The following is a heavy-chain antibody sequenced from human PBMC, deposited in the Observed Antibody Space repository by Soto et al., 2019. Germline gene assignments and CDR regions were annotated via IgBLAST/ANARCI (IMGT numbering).Heavy chain of an antibody. D-gene: IGHD2-2*01. CDR1: GYTFTSYY. V-gene: IGHV1-46*01. Sequence: SMQVSCKASGYTFTSYYMHWVRQAPGQGLEWMGIINPRGGGTSYAQKFQGRVTMTRDTSTSTVYMELSSLRSEDTAVYYCARAYIVVVPAAHDKVDSYYGLYPWGNGNTVTV. J-gene: IGHJ6*04. CDR3: ARAYIVVVPAAHDKVDSYYGLYP. CDR2: INPRGGGT.